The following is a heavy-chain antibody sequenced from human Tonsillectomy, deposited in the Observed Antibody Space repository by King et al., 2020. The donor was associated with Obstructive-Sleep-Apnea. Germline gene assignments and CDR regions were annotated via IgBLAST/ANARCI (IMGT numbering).Heavy chain of an antibody. D-gene: IGHD2/OR15-2a*01. CDR1: EFSLSDYD. CDR3: VRHNSHYLNWFDP. J-gene: IGHJ5*02. CDR2: ISSGSSYI. V-gene: IGHV3-21*01. Sequence: VQLVESGGGLVKPGGSLRLSCAASEFSLSDYDMSWVRQAPGKGLEWVSSISSGSSYIHYAESVKGRFTISRDNAKNLLYLQMPSLRAGDTALYYCVRHNSHYLNWFDPWGQGTLVTVSS.